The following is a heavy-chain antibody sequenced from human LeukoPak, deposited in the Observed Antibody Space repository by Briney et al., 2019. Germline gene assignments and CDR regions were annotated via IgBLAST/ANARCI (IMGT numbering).Heavy chain of an antibody. J-gene: IGHJ4*02. D-gene: IGHD3/OR15-3a*01. CDR1: GYNFIDYY. CDR3: ARKGNMDQLLTFDH. CDR2: INPNIDDT. Sequence: ASLKVSCKTSGYNFIDYYIHWVRQAPGQGLEWLGWINPNIDDTSYEQKFQGRVTMSSDTSINTVYLEVTRLTSDDTAVYFCARKGNMDQLLTFDHWGQGALVTVSS. V-gene: IGHV1-2*02.